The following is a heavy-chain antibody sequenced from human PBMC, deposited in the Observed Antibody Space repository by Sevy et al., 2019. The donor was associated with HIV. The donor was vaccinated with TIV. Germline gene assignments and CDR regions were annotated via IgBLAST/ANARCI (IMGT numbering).Heavy chain of an antibody. D-gene: IGHD6-13*01. Sequence: SETLSLTCSVSDDSINSYYWSWIRQPPGKGLQWIGYIYNNIGTTSYNPSLTSLVTISVDTSKNRFSLKLTSVTAADTAVYYGAGGAVVIGTAATPVLDFWGQGSLVTVSS. CDR2: IYNNIGTT. CDR1: DDSINSYY. V-gene: IGHV4-59*12. J-gene: IGHJ4*02. CDR3: AGGAVVIGTAATPVLDF.